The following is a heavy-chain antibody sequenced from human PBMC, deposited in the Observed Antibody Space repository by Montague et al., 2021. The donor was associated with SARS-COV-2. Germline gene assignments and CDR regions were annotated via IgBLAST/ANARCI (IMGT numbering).Heavy chain of an antibody. V-gene: IGHV4-39*01. Sequence: SETLSLTCTVSGGSISSSCYYWGRIRQPPGKGLDWIGSINYSGSTNYYPTLKIPVSISANTYKNQFSLKPITVTAADLAVYYSARPTYYYDSSESDAFDIWGQGTMVTVSS. D-gene: IGHD3-22*01. J-gene: IGHJ3*02. CDR3: ARPTYYYDSSESDAFDI. CDR2: INYSGST. CDR1: GGSISSSCYY.